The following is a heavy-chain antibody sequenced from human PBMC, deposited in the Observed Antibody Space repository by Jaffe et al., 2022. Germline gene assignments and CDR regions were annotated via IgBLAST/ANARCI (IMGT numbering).Heavy chain of an antibody. CDR3: ARDRRGFYGDYDYYYYMDV. Sequence: EVQLVESGGGLVQPGGSLRLSCAASGFTVSSNYMSWVRQAPGKGLEWVSVIYSGGSTYYADSVKGRFTISRHNSKNTLYLQMNSLRAEDTAVYYCARDRRGFYGDYDYYYYMDVWGKGTTVTVSS. D-gene: IGHD4-17*01. J-gene: IGHJ6*03. CDR2: IYSGGST. CDR1: GFTVSSNY. V-gene: IGHV3-53*04.